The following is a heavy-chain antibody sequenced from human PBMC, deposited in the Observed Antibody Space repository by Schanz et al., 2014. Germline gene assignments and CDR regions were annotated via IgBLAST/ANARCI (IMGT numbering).Heavy chain of an antibody. CDR1: GITLSGYG. J-gene: IGHJ4*02. CDR3: ARDLLVSHYDFWSGNDY. D-gene: IGHD3-3*01. Sequence: VQLLESGGRLVQPGRSLRLSCAASGITLSGYGLHWVRQAPGKGLEWVSIIYSGVSTYYADSVKGRFTISRDNSKNTLYLQMNSLRADDTAVYYCARDLLVSHYDFWSGNDYWGQGTLVTVSS. CDR2: IYSGVST. V-gene: IGHV3-NL1*01.